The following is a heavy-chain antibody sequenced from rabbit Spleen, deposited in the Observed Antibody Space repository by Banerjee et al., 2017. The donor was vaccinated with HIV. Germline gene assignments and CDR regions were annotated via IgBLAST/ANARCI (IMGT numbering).Heavy chain of an antibody. CDR1: GFSFNNNYY. D-gene: IGHD2-1*01. J-gene: IGHJ4*01. V-gene: IGHV1S40*01. CDR2: IYAGSSVST. Sequence: QSLEESGGDLVKPGASLTLTCTVSGFSFNNNYYICWVRQAPGKGLEYIACIYAGSSVSTYYANWAKGRFTISKTSSTTVTLQMTSLTAADTATYFCARGSAMMTMVITGYYFNLWGPGTLVTVS. CDR3: ARGSAMMTMVITGYYFNL.